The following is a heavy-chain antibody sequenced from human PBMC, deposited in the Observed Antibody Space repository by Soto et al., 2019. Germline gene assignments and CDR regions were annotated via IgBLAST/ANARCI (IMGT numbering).Heavy chain of an antibody. D-gene: IGHD3-10*01. J-gene: IGHJ6*03. CDR1: GGSISSYY. V-gene: IGHV4-59*01. CDR2: IYYSGST. Sequence: SETLSLTCTVAGGSISSYYWSWIRQPPGKGLEWIGYIYYSGSTNYNPSLKNRVTISVDTSKNQFSLKLSSVTAADTAVYYCARDGGYGSGIYMDVWGKGTTVTVSS. CDR3: ARDGGYGSGIYMDV.